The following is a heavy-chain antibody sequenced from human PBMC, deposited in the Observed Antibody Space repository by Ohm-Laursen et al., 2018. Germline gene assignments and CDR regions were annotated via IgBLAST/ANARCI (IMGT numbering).Heavy chain of an antibody. D-gene: IGHD3-16*01. CDR2: VTTGGGNT. V-gene: IGHV3-23*01. Sequence: SLRLPCAASGFTFDSYAMTWVRQAPGKGLEWVSAVTTGGGNTYYADSVKGRFTISRDNSKNTLYLQMNSLRAEDTAVYYCAKGQPILITFGGARMDVWGQGTTVTVSS. J-gene: IGHJ6*02. CDR1: GFTFDSYA. CDR3: AKGQPILITFGGARMDV.